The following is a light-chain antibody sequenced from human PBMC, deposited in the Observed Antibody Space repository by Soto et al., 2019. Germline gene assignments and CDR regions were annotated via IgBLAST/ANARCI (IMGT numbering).Light chain of an antibody. CDR3: QQYTTWPPSLT. CDR1: QSIGSS. V-gene: IGKV3-15*01. CDR2: GAS. Sequence: EIVMTQSPATLSVSPGERATLSCRASQSIGSSLAWYHHKPGQAPRLLIYGASVRATGIPTRFSGSGSGTVFTLTISSLQSEDFAVYYCQQYTTWPPSLTFGGGTKVEIK. J-gene: IGKJ4*01.